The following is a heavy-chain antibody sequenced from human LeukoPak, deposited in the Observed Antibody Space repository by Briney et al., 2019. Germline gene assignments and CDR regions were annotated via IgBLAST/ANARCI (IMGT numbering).Heavy chain of an antibody. CDR1: GFSFSSYS. Sequence: GGSLRLSCAASGFSFSSYSMNWVRQAPGKGLEYVSSINSGSTYIYYADSVKGRFTISRDNAMNSLYLQMSNLRAEDTAVYYCARKDHPNYYMDVWGKGTTVTVSS. V-gene: IGHV3-21*01. CDR2: INSGSTYI. CDR3: ARKDHPNYYMDV. J-gene: IGHJ6*03. D-gene: IGHD1-14*01.